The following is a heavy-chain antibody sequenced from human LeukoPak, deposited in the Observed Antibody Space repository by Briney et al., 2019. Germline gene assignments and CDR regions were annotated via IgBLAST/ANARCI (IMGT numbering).Heavy chain of an antibody. V-gene: IGHV1-8*02. D-gene: IGHD2-15*01. CDR3: ARDRGCSGGSCQVGFDP. Sequence: ASVKVSCKASGYTFTSYDINWVRQATGQGLEWMGWMNPNSGNTGYAQKFQGRVTMTRDTSISTAYMELSRLRSDDTAVYYCARDRGCSGGSCQVGFDPWGQGTLVTVSS. J-gene: IGHJ5*02. CDR2: MNPNSGNT. CDR1: GYTFTSYD.